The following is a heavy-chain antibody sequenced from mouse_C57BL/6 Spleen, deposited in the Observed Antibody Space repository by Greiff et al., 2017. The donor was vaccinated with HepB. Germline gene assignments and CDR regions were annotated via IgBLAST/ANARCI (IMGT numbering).Heavy chain of an antibody. V-gene: IGHV1-18*01. D-gene: IGHD1-1*01. CDR1: GYTFTDYN. Sequence: VQLQQSGPELVKPGASVKIPCKASGYTFTDYNMDWVKQSHGKSLEWIGDINPNNGGTIYNQKFKGKATLTVDKSSRTAYMELRSLTSEDTAVYYCARRDYYYGSSYVDAMDYWGQGTSVTVSS. CDR3: ARRDYYYGSSYVDAMDY. CDR2: INPNNGGT. J-gene: IGHJ4*01.